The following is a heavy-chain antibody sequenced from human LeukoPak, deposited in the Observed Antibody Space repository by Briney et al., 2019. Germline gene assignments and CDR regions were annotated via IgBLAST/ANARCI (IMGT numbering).Heavy chain of an antibody. CDR2: TSGSGGST. V-gene: IGHV3-23*01. Sequence: GGSLRLSCAASGFTFSSYAMSWVRQAPGKGLEWVSATSGSGGSTYYADSVKGRFTISRDNSKNTLYLQMNSLRAEDTAVYYCAIYGYSSGWPFDYWGQGTLVTVSS. CDR3: AIYGYSSGWPFDY. D-gene: IGHD6-19*01. J-gene: IGHJ4*02. CDR1: GFTFSSYA.